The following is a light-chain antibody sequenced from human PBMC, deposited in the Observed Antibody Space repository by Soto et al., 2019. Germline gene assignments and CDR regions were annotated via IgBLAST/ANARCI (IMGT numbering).Light chain of an antibody. CDR2: RTS. CDR1: QSISSN. Sequence: EIVMTQSPATLSVSPGERATLSCRASQSISSNLAWYQQKPGQAPRLLMFRTSSRATGFPARFSGSRSGTEFNLTISSLQSEDFGVYYCQQYNNWPRATFGGGTKV. J-gene: IGKJ4*01. CDR3: QQYNNWPRAT. V-gene: IGKV3-15*01.